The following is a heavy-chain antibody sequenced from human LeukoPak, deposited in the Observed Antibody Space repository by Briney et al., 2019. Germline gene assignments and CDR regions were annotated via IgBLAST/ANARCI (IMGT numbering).Heavy chain of an antibody. J-gene: IGHJ6*03. Sequence: PSETLSLTCAVYGGSFSGYYWSWIRQPPGKGLEWIGEINHSGSTNYNPSLKSRVTISVDTSKNQFSLKLSSVTAADTAVYYCARGRYGGSYRSSYYYMDVWGKGTTVTVS. D-gene: IGHD1-26*01. CDR2: INHSGST. CDR1: GGSFSGYY. V-gene: IGHV4-34*01. CDR3: ARGRYGGSYRSSYYYMDV.